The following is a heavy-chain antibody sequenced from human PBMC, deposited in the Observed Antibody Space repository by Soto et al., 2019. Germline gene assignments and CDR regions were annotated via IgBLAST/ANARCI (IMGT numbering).Heavy chain of an antibody. CDR1: GDSVSSGGYY. J-gene: IGHJ6*02. D-gene: IGHD6-19*01. V-gene: IGHV4-61*08. CDR2: IYSSGSA. CDR3: ARGFSSVSMDA. Sequence: KASETLSLTXTVSGDSVSSGGYYWSWIRQPPGKGLEWIGYIYSSGSANYNPSLKSRVTISRDTSKNQISLKVASVTAADTAGYYCARGFSSVSMDAWGQGTTVTVSS.